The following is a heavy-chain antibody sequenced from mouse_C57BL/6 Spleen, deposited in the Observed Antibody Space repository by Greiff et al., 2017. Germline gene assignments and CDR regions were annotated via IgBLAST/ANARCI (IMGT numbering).Heavy chain of an antibody. CDR1: GYAFSSYW. CDR3: ARRWDVVYYFDY. D-gene: IGHD4-1*01. V-gene: IGHV1-80*01. CDR2: IYPGDGDT. Sequence: QVQLQQSGAELVKPGASVKISCKASGYAFSSYWMNWVKQRPGKGLEWIGQIYPGDGDTNYNGKFKGKATLTADKSSSTAYMQLSSLTSEDSAVYFCARRWDVVYYFDYWGQGTTLTVSS. J-gene: IGHJ2*01.